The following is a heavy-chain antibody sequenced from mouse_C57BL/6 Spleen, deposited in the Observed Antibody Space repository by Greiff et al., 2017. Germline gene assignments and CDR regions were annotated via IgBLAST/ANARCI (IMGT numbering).Heavy chain of an antibody. J-gene: IGHJ4*01. V-gene: IGHV2-2*01. D-gene: IGHD2-5*01. CDR3: DREGESNNEVYYAMDY. CDR1: GFSLTSYG. CDR2: IWSGGST. Sequence: VQLQESGPGLVQPSQSLSITLTVSGFSLTSYGVHWVRQSPGKGLEWLGVIWSGGSTDYIAAFISRRSISKDNSKSQVFFKMKSLQADDTAIYYCDREGESNNEVYYAMDYWGQGTSVTVAS.